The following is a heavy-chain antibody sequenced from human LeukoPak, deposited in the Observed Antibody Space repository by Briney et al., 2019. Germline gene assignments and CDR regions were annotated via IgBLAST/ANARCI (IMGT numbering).Heavy chain of an antibody. V-gene: IGHV3-23*01. Sequence: PGGSLRLSCAASGFTFSSYAMSWVRQAPGKGLEWVSAISGSGGSTYYADSVKGRFTISRDNSKNTLYLQMNSLRAEDTAVYYCACRREYYDILTGYSPLDYWGQGTLVTVSS. CDR1: GFTFSSYA. CDR2: ISGSGGST. J-gene: IGHJ4*02. CDR3: ACRREYYDILTGYSPLDY. D-gene: IGHD3-9*01.